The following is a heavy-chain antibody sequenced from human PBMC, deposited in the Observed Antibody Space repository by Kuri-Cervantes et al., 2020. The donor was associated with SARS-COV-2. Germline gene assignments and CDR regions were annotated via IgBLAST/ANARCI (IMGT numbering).Heavy chain of an antibody. CDR3: ARDSFRWMGANSGQQLWHKNYYYYGMDV. D-gene: IGHD5-18*01. V-gene: IGHV1-46*01. J-gene: IGHJ6*02. CDR1: GYTFTSYY. CDR2: INPSGGST. Sequence: ASVKVSCKASGYTFTSYYMHWVRQAPGQGLEWMGIINPSGGSTSYAQKFQGRVTMTRDTSTSTVYMELSSPRSEDTAVYYCARDSFRWMGANSGQQLWHKNYYYYGMDVWGQGTTVTVSS.